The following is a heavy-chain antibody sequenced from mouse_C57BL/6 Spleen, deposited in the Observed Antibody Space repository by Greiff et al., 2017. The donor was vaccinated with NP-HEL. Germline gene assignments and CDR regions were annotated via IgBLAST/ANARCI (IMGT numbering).Heavy chain of an antibody. CDR1: GYTFTSYW. V-gene: IGHV1-64*01. D-gene: IGHD2-4*01. CDR2: IHPNSGST. J-gene: IGHJ3*01. CDR3: ARRDYDRSAY. Sequence: QVQLQQPGAELVKPGASVKLSCKASGYTFTSYWMHWVNQRPGQGLEWIGMIHPNSGSTNYNEKFKSKATLTVDKSSSTAYMQFSSLTSEDSAVYYCARRDYDRSAYWGQGTLVTVSA.